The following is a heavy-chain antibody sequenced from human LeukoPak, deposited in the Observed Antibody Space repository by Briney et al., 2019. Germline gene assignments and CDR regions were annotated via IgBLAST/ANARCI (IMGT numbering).Heavy chain of an antibody. V-gene: IGHV3-7*01. CDR1: GFTFTSFW. Sequence: GGSLRLSCAASGFTFTSFWMTWVRQSPGKGLEWVANINPDGTKTTYVDSVKGRFTISRDNAKNLLYLQMNSLRAEDTAVYYCARERSVVPAAEPSYYYYYCYMDVWGKGTTVTVSS. D-gene: IGHD2-2*01. CDR3: ARERSVVPAAEPSYYYYYCYMDV. CDR2: INPDGTKT. J-gene: IGHJ6*03.